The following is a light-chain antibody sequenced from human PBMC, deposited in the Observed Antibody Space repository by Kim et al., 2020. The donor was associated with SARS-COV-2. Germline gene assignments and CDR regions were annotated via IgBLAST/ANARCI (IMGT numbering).Light chain of an antibody. J-gene: IGLJ1*01. CDR3: SSYTSSSTFYV. CDR1: SSDIGGYNY. Sequence: LTQPASVSGSPGQSITISCAGTSSDIGGYNYVSWYQQHPGKAPKLMIYDVTKRPSGVSNRFSGSKSGNTASLTISGLQAEDEADYYCSSYTSSSTFYVFGTGTKVTVL. V-gene: IGLV2-14*01. CDR2: DVT.